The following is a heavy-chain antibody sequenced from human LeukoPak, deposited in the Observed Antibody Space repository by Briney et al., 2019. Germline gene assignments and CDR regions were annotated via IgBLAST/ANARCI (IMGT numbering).Heavy chain of an antibody. V-gene: IGHV3-30*02. J-gene: IGHJ4*02. CDR1: GFTFSSYG. CDR3: AKQRGVAVDGYLDY. Sequence: GGSLRLSCAASGFTFSSYGMHWVRQAPGKGLEWVAVIWYDGSNKYYADSVKGRFTIFRDNSKNTLSLQMNSLRPEDTTVYYCAKQRGVAVDGYLDYWGQGTLVTVSS. CDR2: IWYDGSNK. D-gene: IGHD6-19*01.